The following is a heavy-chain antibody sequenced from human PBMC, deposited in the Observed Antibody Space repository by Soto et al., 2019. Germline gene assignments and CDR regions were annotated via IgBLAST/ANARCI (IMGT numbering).Heavy chain of an antibody. D-gene: IGHD3-3*01. J-gene: IGHJ6*02. CDR3: AREGSIFGVVTLDYYYYGMDV. CDR2: IWYDGSNK. V-gene: IGHV3-33*01. CDR1: GFTFSSYG. Sequence: GGSLRLSCAASGFTFSSYGMHWVRQAPGKGLEWVAVIWYDGSNKYYADSVQGRLTISRDKSKNTLYMQMNSLRAEDTAVYYCAREGSIFGVVTLDYYYYGMDVWGQGTTVTVSS.